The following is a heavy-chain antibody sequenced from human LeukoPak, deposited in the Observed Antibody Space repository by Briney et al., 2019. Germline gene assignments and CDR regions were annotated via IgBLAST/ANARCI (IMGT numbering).Heavy chain of an antibody. V-gene: IGHV1-18*01. CDR3: AVTTVTTDDAFDI. J-gene: IGHJ3*02. D-gene: IGHD4-17*01. CDR1: GYTFTSYG. CDR2: ISAYNGNT. Sequence: ASVKVSCKASGYTFTSYGISWARQAPGQGLEWMGWISAYNGNTNYAQKLQGRVTMTTDTSTSTAYMELRSLGSDDTAVYYCAVTTVTTDDAFDIWGQGTMVTVSS.